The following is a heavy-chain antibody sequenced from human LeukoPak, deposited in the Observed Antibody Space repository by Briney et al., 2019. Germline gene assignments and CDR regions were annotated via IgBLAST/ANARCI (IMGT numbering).Heavy chain of an antibody. CDR2: ISSSSSYI. J-gene: IGHJ1*01. Sequence: PGGSLRLSRAASGFTFSSYSMNWVRQAPGTGLEWVSSISSSSSYIYYADSVKGRFAISRDNAKNSLYLQMNSLRAEDTAVYYCARGSGYSYGYFQHWGQGTLVTVSS. V-gene: IGHV3-21*01. CDR3: ARGSGYSYGYFQH. CDR1: GFTFSSYS. D-gene: IGHD5-18*01.